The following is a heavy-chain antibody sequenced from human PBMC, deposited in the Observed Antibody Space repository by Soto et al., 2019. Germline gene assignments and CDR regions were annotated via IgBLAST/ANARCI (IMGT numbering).Heavy chain of an antibody. CDR2: IKSKTDAGTT. CDR1: VFTFSNAW. D-gene: IGHD6-19*01. J-gene: IGHJ4*02. Sequence: PWWSLRLSCSASVFTFSNAWMSWCRQAQGKGLEWVGRIKSKTDAGTTDYAAPVKGRFTTSRDDSKNTLYLQMNSLKTEDTAVYYCTTASGPGFDYWGQGTLVTVSS. CDR3: TTASGPGFDY. V-gene: IGHV3-15*01.